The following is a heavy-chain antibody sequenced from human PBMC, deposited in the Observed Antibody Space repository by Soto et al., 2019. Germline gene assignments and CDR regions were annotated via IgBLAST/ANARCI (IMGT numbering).Heavy chain of an antibody. J-gene: IGHJ6*02. CDR3: ARRRTMVRGVIISDYYYYGMDV. CDR1: GGSISSSSYY. D-gene: IGHD3-10*01. Sequence: SETLSLTCTVSGGSISSSSYYWGWIRQPPGKGLEWIGSIYYSGTTYYNPSLKSRVTISVDRSKNQFSLKLSSVTAADTAVYYCARRRTMVRGVIISDYYYYGMDVWGQGTTVTVSS. CDR2: IYYSGTT. V-gene: IGHV4-39*01.